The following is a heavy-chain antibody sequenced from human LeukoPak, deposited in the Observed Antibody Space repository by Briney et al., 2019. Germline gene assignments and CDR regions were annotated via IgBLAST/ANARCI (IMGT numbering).Heavy chain of an antibody. J-gene: IGHJ5*01. CDR2: IRANGGDT. CDR3: AKGGYTASFES. Sequence: GGSLRLSCAASGFPFREYYMSWVRQAPGKGLEWVSNIRANGGDTYYIDSVKGRFTLSRDNSKNTVYLELNSLRAGDTAVYYGAKGGYTASFESWGQGTLVTVTS. V-gene: IGHV3-23*01. D-gene: IGHD2-15*01. CDR1: GFPFREYY.